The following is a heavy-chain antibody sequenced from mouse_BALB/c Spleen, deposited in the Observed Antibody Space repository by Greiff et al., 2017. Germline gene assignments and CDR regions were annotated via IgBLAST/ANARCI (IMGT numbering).Heavy chain of an antibody. V-gene: IGHV1-54*01. CDR3: ARSFFDD. Sequence: VQLQQSGAELVRPGTSVKVSCKASGYAFTNYLIEWVKQRPGQGLEWIGVINPGSGGTNYNEKFKGKATLTADKSSSTAYMQLSSLTSDDSAVYFCARSFFDDWGQGTTLTVSS. CDR1: GYAFTNYL. CDR2: INPGSGGT. J-gene: IGHJ2*01.